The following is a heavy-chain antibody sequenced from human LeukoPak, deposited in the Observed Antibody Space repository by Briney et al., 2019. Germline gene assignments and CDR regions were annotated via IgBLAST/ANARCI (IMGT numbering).Heavy chain of an antibody. V-gene: IGHV4-4*07. D-gene: IGHD1-1*01. Sequence: KTSETLSLTCTGSGGFISSYYWAWIRHPAGKGLEWIGRIYTSGSTNSNPSLRGRVTMTLDTSKNQLFLRLRSVTAADTAVYYCVTRPDGRGTGPTENSPFDIWGQGTVVTVSS. J-gene: IGHJ3*02. CDR1: GGFISSYY. CDR2: IYTSGST. CDR3: VTRPDGRGTGPTENSPFDI.